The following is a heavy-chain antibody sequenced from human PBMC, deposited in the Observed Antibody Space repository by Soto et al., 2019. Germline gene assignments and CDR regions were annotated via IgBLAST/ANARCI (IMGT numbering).Heavy chain of an antibody. J-gene: IGHJ3*02. V-gene: IGHV1-18*04. CDR2: RSTDNAET. Sequence: ASVKVSCKASGYSFTKYGISWVRQAPGQGLEWMGWRSTDNAETHYAQKFQGRVTMTTDTSTNTAYMELRSLRYDDTAVYFCARDWNCTSTRCLNVFDIWGQGTLVTVSS. CDR3: ARDWNCTSTRCLNVFDI. CDR1: GYSFTKYG. D-gene: IGHD2-2*01.